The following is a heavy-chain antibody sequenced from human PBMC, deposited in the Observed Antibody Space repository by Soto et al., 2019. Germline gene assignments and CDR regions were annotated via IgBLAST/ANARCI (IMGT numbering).Heavy chain of an antibody. Sequence: ASVKVSCKASGYTFTSYGISWVRQAPGQGLEWMGWISAYNGNTNYAQKLQGRVTMTTDTSTSTAYVELRSLRSDDTAVYYCAGHSSGWFEDWFDPWGQGTLVTVSS. V-gene: IGHV1-18*01. J-gene: IGHJ5*02. D-gene: IGHD6-19*01. CDR1: GYTFTSYG. CDR3: AGHSSGWFEDWFDP. CDR2: ISAYNGNT.